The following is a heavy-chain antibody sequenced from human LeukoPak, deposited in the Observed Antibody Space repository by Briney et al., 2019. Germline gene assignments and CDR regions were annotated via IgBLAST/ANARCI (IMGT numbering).Heavy chain of an antibody. Sequence: GASVKVSCKASGYTFTSYDINWVRQATGQGLEWMGWMNPNSGNTGYARKFQGRVTMTRNTSISTAYMELSSLRSEDTAVYYCARVTRLYCSGGSCYSKTFDPWGQGTLVTVSS. D-gene: IGHD2-15*01. CDR3: ARVTRLYCSGGSCYSKTFDP. V-gene: IGHV1-8*01. J-gene: IGHJ5*02. CDR1: GYTFTSYD. CDR2: MNPNSGNT.